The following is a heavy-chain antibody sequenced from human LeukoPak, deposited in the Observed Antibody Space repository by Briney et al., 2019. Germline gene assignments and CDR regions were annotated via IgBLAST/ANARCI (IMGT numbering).Heavy chain of an antibody. V-gene: IGHV3-30*04. D-gene: IGHD6-19*01. CDR3: ARDRGSSGWRDY. Sequence: GGSLRLSCAASGFTFRSYAMSWVRQAPGKGLEWVAVISYDGSNKYYADSVKGRFTISRDNSKNTLYLQMNSLRAEDTAVYYCARDRGSSGWRDYWGQGTLVTVSS. J-gene: IGHJ4*02. CDR2: ISYDGSNK. CDR1: GFTFRSYA.